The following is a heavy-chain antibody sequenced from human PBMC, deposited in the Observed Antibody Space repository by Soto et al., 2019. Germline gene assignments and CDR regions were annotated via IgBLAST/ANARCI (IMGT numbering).Heavy chain of an antibody. J-gene: IGHJ4*02. CDR2: IHSSGDRT. D-gene: IGHD2-15*01. Sequence: EVQLLESGGGLVQPGGSLRLSCLASAFPFSNHGMSWVRQAPGKGLEWVSTIHSSGDRTYYADSVKGRFTISRDNPKNTLYLYLDTLRDEDTAVYFCARDIRRCGASCYSDFDLWGQGTLVTVSS. V-gene: IGHV3-23*01. CDR3: ARDIRRCGASCYSDFDL. CDR1: AFPFSNHG.